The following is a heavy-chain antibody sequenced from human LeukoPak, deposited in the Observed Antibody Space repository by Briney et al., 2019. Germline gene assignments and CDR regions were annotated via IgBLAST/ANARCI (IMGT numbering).Heavy chain of an antibody. D-gene: IGHD5-12*01. V-gene: IGHV3-21*01. CDR3: ARDSGRLRDPIGY. J-gene: IGHJ4*02. Sequence: GGSLRLSCAASGFTFSSYSMNWVRQAPGKGLEWVSSISSSSSYIYYADSVKGRFTISRDNAKNSLYLQMNSLRAEDTAVYYCARDSGRLRDPIGYWGQGTLVTVSS. CDR2: ISSSSSYI. CDR1: GFTFSSYS.